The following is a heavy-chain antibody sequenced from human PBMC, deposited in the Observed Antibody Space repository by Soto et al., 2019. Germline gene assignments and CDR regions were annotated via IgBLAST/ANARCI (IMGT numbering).Heavy chain of an antibody. V-gene: IGHV3-23*01. CDR1: GFTFSIYV. D-gene: IGHD1-1*01. Sequence: GGSLRLSCAASGFTFSIYVMTWVRQAPGKGLEWVSAVSGSAGTTYYADSVKGRFSISRDNSKSTLYLQMNSLRVDDTAVYYCAKVGGTTRNAFDVWGHGTMVTVSS. CDR2: VSGSAGTT. CDR3: AKVGGTTRNAFDV. J-gene: IGHJ3*01.